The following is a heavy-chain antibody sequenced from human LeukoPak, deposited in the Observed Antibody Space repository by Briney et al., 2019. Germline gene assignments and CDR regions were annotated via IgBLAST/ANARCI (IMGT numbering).Heavy chain of an antibody. Sequence: GASVKVSCKASGYTFTSYYMHWVRQAPGRGLEWMGIINPSGGSTSYAQKFQGRVTMTRDTSTSTVYMELSSLRSEDTAVYYCARAPNSDYYDSSPMGYWGQGTLVTVSS. J-gene: IGHJ4*02. CDR2: INPSGGST. V-gene: IGHV1-46*01. D-gene: IGHD3-22*01. CDR3: ARAPNSDYYDSSPMGY. CDR1: GYTFTSYY.